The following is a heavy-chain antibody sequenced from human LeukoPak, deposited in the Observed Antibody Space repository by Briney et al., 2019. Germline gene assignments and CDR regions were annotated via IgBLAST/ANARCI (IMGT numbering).Heavy chain of an antibody. CDR3: ARDLGATSGHNWFDP. D-gene: IGHD3-16*01. V-gene: IGHV1-69*01. J-gene: IGHJ5*02. CDR1: GGTFSSYA. CDR2: IIPIFGTA. Sequence: SVKVSCKASGGTFSSYAISWVRQAPGQGLEWMGGIIPIFGTANYAQKFQGRVTITADESTSTAYMELSSLRSEDTAVYYCARDLGATSGHNWFDPWGQGTLVTVSS.